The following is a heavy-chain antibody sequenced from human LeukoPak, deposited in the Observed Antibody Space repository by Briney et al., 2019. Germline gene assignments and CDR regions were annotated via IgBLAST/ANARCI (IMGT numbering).Heavy chain of an antibody. Sequence: GGSLRLSCAASGFTVSSNYMYWVRQAPGKGLEWVSVIYSGGISYYADSVKGRFTLSRDNSKNTLYLQMNSLRAEDTAVYYCARGVSVTIGAFDIWGQGTMVTVSS. CDR2: IYSGGIS. J-gene: IGHJ3*02. D-gene: IGHD4-17*01. CDR3: ARGVSVTIGAFDI. V-gene: IGHV3-53*01. CDR1: GFTVSSNY.